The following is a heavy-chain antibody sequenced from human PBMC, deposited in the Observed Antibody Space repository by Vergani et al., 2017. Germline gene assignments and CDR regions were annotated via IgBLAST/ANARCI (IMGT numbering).Heavy chain of an antibody. CDR2: ISSSSSYI. V-gene: IGHV3-21*01. CDR3: ARDTECSSTSCYNGYYYYYMDV. D-gene: IGHD2-2*02. CDR1: GFTFSSYS. J-gene: IGHJ6*03. Sequence: EVQLVESGGGLVKPGGSLRLSCAASGFTFSSYSMNWVRQAPGKGLEWVSSISSSSSYIYYADSVKGRFTISSDNAKNSLYLQMNSLRAEDTAVYYCARDTECSSTSCYNGYYYYYMDVWGKGTTVTVSS.